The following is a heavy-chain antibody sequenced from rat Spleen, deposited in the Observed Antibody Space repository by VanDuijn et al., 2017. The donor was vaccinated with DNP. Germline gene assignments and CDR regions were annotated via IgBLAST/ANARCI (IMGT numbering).Heavy chain of an antibody. CDR2: IWTTGVT. CDR1: GFSLTRYN. V-gene: IGHV2-41*01. Sequence: QVQLKESGPGLVQPSQTLSLTCTVAGFSLTRYNVHWVRQPPGKGLEWMGIIWTTGVTRYNSALKSRLSISKDTSKSQVFLKMNSLKPEDTGTYYCVRHHTWGFDYWGQGVVVTVSS. CDR3: VRHHTWGFDY. J-gene: IGHJ2*01. D-gene: IGHD1-7*01.